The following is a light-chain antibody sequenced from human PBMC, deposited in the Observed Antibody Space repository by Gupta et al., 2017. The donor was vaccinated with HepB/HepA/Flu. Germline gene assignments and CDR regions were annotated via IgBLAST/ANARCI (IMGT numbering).Light chain of an antibody. V-gene: IGLV1-40*01. J-gene: IGLJ3*02. Sequence: QSVLTQPPSVSGAPGQRVTISCTGSSSNIGAGYDVHWYQQLPGTAPKLLIYVKSSRPSGVPDRFSGSKSGTSASLAITGLQAEDEADYYCQSYESSRSGWVFGGGTKLTVL. CDR1: SSNIGAGYD. CDR2: VKS. CDR3: QSYESSRSGWV.